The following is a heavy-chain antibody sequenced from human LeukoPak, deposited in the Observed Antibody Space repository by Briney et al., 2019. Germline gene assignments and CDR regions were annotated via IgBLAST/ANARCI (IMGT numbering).Heavy chain of an antibody. D-gene: IGHD2-8*01. Sequence: PGVSLRLSCAASGFTFGNSWTHWVRQAPGKGLMWVSGIKDDGTTTFYADSVKGRFSISIDSAKNTLYLQMNSLTVDDSGVYYCGGVFDFWGQGALVTVSS. J-gene: IGHJ4*02. CDR3: GGVFDF. V-gene: IGHV3-74*01. CDR2: IKDDGTTT. CDR1: GFTFGNSW.